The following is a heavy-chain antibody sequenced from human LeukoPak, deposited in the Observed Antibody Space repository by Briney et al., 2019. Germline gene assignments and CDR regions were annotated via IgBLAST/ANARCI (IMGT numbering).Heavy chain of an antibody. Sequence: GGSLRLSCAASGFTFSDYYMSWIRQAPGKGLEWVSYISSSSRYTNYADSVKGRFTISRDNAKNSLYLQMNSLRAEDTAVYYCARAVSTVTTFDYWGQGTLVTVSS. CDR2: ISSSSRYT. CDR3: ARAVSTVTTFDY. CDR1: GFTFSDYY. V-gene: IGHV3-11*06. J-gene: IGHJ4*02. D-gene: IGHD4-17*01.